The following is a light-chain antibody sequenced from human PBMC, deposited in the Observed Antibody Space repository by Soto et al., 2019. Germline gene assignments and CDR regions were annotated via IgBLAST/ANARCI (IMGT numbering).Light chain of an antibody. J-gene: IGLJ3*02. CDR3: SSYGGNDWV. Sequence: QSALTQPPSASGSLGQSVTFSCTGTSSDVGGYNYVSWYQQHPGKAPKLIIYEVHKRPSGVPDRFSGSKSGNTASLTVSGLQAEDEADYHCSSYGGNDWVFGGGTNLTVL. CDR1: SSDVGGYNY. CDR2: EVH. V-gene: IGLV2-8*01.